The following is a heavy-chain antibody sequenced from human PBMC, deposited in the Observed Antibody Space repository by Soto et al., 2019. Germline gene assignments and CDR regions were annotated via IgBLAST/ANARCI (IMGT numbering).Heavy chain of an antibody. Sequence: GGSLRLSCAASGSTFSHAWMTWVRQAPGKGLEWVGRIKSKAGGGTVDYAAPVKGRFTISRDDSKNTVYLQMNSLKAEDTALYYCARSDPAYAYGLNVWGQGTTVTVSS. CDR1: GSTFSHAW. CDR3: ARSDPAYAYGLNV. J-gene: IGHJ6*02. CDR2: IKSKAGGGTV. D-gene: IGHD3-10*01. V-gene: IGHV3-15*05.